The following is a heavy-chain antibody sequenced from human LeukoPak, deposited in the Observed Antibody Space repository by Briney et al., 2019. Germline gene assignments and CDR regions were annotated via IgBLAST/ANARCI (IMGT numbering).Heavy chain of an antibody. CDR1: GGSFSGYY. Sequence: PSETLSLTCAVYGGSFSGYYWSWIRQPPGKGLEWIGEINHSGSTNYNPSLKSRVTISVDTSKNQFSLKLSSVTAADTAVYYCARGRRSIAARYGYYYYYMDVWGKGTTVTVSS. J-gene: IGHJ6*03. D-gene: IGHD6-6*01. V-gene: IGHV4-34*01. CDR3: ARGRRSIAARYGYYYYYMDV. CDR2: INHSGST.